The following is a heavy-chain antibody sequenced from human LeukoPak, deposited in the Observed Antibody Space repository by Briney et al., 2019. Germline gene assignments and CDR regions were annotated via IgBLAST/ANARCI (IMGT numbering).Heavy chain of an antibody. V-gene: IGHV3-21*01. Sequence: GGSLRLSCAASGFTFSSYTMIWVRQAPGKGLEWVSSISSNGYYIYYADSLRGRFTISRDNAKNSLYLQVNSLRAEDTAVYYCAREAGYYHSSNRDAFDIWGQGTMVTVSS. CDR2: ISSNGYYI. J-gene: IGHJ3*02. CDR1: GFTFSSYT. CDR3: AREAGYYHSSNRDAFDI. D-gene: IGHD3-22*01.